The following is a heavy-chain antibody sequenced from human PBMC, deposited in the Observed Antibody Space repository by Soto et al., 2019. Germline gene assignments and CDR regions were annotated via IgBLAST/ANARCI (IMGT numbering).Heavy chain of an antibody. J-gene: IGHJ4*02. V-gene: IGHV3-48*01. CDR3: ARDPTPQHGGDYFDY. CDR1: GFTFSSYS. CDR2: ISSSSSSI. D-gene: IGHD6-13*01. Sequence: EVQLVASGGGLVQPGGSLRLSCAASGFTFSSYSMNWVRQAPGKGLEWVSYISSSSSSIYYADSVKGRFTISRDNAKNTLYLQMNSLRAEDTAGYYCARDPTPQHGGDYFDYGGQGTLVTVSS.